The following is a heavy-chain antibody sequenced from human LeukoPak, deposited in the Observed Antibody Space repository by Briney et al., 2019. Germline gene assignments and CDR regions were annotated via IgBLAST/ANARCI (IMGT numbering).Heavy chain of an antibody. D-gene: IGHD2-2*01. CDR3: ARDRGYCSSTSCYDNH. Sequence: GGSLRLSCAASGFTFSSYWMHWVRQAPWKGLVWVSRINSDGSSTSYADSVKGRFTISRDNAKNTLYLQMNSLRDEDTAVYYCARDRGYCSSTSCYDNHWGQGTLVTVSS. CDR1: GFTFSSYW. J-gene: IGHJ5*02. CDR2: INSDGSST. V-gene: IGHV3-74*01.